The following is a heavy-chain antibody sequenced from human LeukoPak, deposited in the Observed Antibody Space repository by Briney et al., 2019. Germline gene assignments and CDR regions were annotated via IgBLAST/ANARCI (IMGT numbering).Heavy chain of an antibody. V-gene: IGHV4-4*07. Sequence: PSDTLSLTCTVSGGSISSYYGRWIRQPAGKGLEWIGRICTSGSNNYNPSLQSRVTMSVDTSKNQFSLKLSSVAAADTAVYYCAREPYSSSWFDPWGQGALVTVSS. CDR3: AREPYSSSWFDP. J-gene: IGHJ5*02. CDR1: GGSISSYY. CDR2: ICTSGSN. D-gene: IGHD6-13*01.